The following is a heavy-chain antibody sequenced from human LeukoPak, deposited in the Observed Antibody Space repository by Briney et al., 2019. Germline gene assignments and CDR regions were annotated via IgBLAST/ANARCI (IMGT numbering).Heavy chain of an antibody. CDR2: IKQDGSEK. CDR1: GFTFSNYW. CDR3: ARGIAAANDY. Sequence: PGGSLRLSCAASGFTFSNYWMSWVRQAPGKGLEWVANIKQDGSEKYYVDSVKGRFTISRDNAKNSLYLQMNSLRAEDTAVYYCARGIAAANDYWGQGTLVTVSS. V-gene: IGHV3-7*01. J-gene: IGHJ4*02. D-gene: IGHD6-13*01.